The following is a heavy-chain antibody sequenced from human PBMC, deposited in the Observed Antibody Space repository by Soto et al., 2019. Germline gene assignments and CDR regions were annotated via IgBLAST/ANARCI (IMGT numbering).Heavy chain of an antibody. Sequence: QVQLVESGGGVVQPGRSLRLSCAASGFTFSSYGMHWVRQAPGKGLEWVAVISYDGSNKYYADSVKGRFTISRDNSKNTLYLQMNSLRAEDTAVYYCAKRRDWSQGTLVTVSS. CDR1: GFTFSSYG. CDR2: ISYDGSNK. V-gene: IGHV3-30*18. J-gene: IGHJ4*02. CDR3: AKRRD.